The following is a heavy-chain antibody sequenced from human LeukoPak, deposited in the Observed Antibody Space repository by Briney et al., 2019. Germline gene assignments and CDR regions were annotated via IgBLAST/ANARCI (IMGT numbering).Heavy chain of an antibody. D-gene: IGHD3-9*01. CDR1: GGSISSYY. J-gene: IGHJ3*02. Sequence: SETLSLTCTVSGGSISSYYWNWIRQPPGKGLEWIGYIYYSGSTNYNPSLKSRVTISVDTSKNQFSLKLSSVTAADTAVYYCARHGSAEYYDILTGYQNDAFDIWGQGTMVTVSS. V-gene: IGHV4-59*08. CDR2: IYYSGST. CDR3: ARHGSAEYYDILTGYQNDAFDI.